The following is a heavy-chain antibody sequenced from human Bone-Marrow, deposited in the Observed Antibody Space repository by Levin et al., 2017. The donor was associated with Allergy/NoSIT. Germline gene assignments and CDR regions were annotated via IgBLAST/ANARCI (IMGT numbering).Heavy chain of an antibody. CDR3: ARDTYYDYIWGSYRYFGFDY. Sequence: GESLKISCKASGYTFTSYGISWVRQAPGQGLEWMGWISAYNGNTNYAQKLQGRVTMTTDTSTSTAYMELRSLRSDDTAVYYCARDTYYDYIWGSYRYFGFDYWGQGTLVTVSS. CDR2: ISAYNGNT. D-gene: IGHD3-16*02. CDR1: GYTFTSYG. J-gene: IGHJ4*02. V-gene: IGHV1-18*01.